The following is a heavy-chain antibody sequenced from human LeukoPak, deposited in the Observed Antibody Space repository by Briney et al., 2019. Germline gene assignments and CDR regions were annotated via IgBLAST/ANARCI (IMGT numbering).Heavy chain of an antibody. CDR3: ARYRFWDIVVVPAAIDAFDI. CDR2: IKQDGSEK. CDR1: GFTFSSYA. Sequence: GGSLRLSCAASGFTFSSYAMSWVRQAPGKGLEWVANIKQDGSEKYYVDSVKGRFTISRDNAKNSLYLQMNSLRAEDTAVYYCARYRFWDIVVVPAAIDAFDIWGQGTMVTVSS. V-gene: IGHV3-7*01. J-gene: IGHJ3*02. D-gene: IGHD2-2*02.